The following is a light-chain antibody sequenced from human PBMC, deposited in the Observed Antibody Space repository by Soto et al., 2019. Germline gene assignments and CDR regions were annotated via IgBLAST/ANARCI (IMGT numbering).Light chain of an antibody. J-gene: IGLJ2*01. CDR1: NIGSKN. V-gene: IGLV3-9*01. Sequence: SSELTQPLSVSVALGQTARITCGGNNIGSKNVHWYQQKPGQAPVLVIYRDYNRPSGIPERFSGSNAVNTATLIISRAQAGDEDDYYCQVWDSGTHVVFGGGTQLTVL. CDR3: QVWDSGTHVV. CDR2: RDY.